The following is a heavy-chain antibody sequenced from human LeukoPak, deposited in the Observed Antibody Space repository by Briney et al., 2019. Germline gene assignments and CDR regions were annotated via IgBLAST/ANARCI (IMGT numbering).Heavy chain of an antibody. D-gene: IGHD5-18*01. V-gene: IGHV3-43*02. CDR2: ISGDGDST. CDR1: GFTFDDYA. J-gene: IGHJ4*02. Sequence: GGSLRLSCAASGFTFDDYAMHWVRQAPGKGLEWVSLISGDGDSTYYADSVKGRFTISRDNSKNSLYLQMNSLRTEDTALFYCAKDKYSYGYNFDYWGLGTLVTVSS. CDR3: AKDKYSYGYNFDY.